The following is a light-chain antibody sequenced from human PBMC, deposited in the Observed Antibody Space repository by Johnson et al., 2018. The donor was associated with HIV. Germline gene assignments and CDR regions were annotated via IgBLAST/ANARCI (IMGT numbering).Light chain of an antibody. CDR1: SSNIGNNY. V-gene: IGLV1-51*02. CDR2: ENN. Sequence: QSVLTQPPSVSAAPGQKVTISCSGSSSNIGNNYVSWYQQLPGTAPKLLIYENNKRPSGIPDRFSGSKSGTSATLGITGLQTGDEADYYGGTWDSSLSAYVFRTGADVAVL. CDR3: GTWDSSLSAYV. J-gene: IGLJ1*01.